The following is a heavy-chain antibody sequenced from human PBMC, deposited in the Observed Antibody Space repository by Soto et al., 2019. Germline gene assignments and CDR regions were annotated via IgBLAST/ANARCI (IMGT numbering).Heavy chain of an antibody. V-gene: IGHV4-31*03. CDR2: IYYSGST. Sequence: QVQLQESGPGLVKPSQTLSLTCTVSGGSISSGGYYWSWIRQHPGKGLEWVGYIYYSGSTYYNPSLKSRVNISVDTSNNQFSLKLSSVTAADAAVYYCARAAATMVRGNWFDPWGQGTLVTVSS. CDR3: ARAAATMVRGNWFDP. D-gene: IGHD3-10*01. CDR1: GGSISSGGYY. J-gene: IGHJ5*02.